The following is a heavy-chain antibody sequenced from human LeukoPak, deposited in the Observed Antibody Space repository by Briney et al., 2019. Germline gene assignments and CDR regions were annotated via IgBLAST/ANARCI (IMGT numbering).Heavy chain of an antibody. D-gene: IGHD4-17*01. Sequence: PGRSLRLSCAASGFTFSSYGMHWVRQAPGKGLGWVAVIWYDGSNKYYADSVKGRFTISRDNSKNTLYLQMNSLRAEDTAVYYCAKDDYGDPGGHYWGQGTLVTVSS. CDR2: IWYDGSNK. V-gene: IGHV3-33*06. CDR1: GFTFSSYG. CDR3: AKDDYGDPGGHY. J-gene: IGHJ4*02.